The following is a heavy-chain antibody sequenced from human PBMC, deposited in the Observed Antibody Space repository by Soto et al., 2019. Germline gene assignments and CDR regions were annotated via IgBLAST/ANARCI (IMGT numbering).Heavy chain of an antibody. Sequence: ASVRVSCKASGGTFSSYAISWVRQAPGQGLEWMGGINPIFGTPHYAQKYQGRVTITADTFTNTAYMELTRLTSDDTAVYFCAREGRHFDYWGQGTLVTVSS. V-gene: IGHV1-69*06. CDR1: GGTFSSYA. CDR2: INPIFGTP. CDR3: AREGRHFDY. J-gene: IGHJ4*02.